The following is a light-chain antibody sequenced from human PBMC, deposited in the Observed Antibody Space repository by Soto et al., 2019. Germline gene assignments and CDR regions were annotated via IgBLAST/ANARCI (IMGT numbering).Light chain of an antibody. Sequence: DIPMTQSPSSLSASVGDRVTITCRASQGIINYLAWYQQKPGTVPKLLIYRASTLQSGVPSRFSGSGSGTDFTLTISSLQPEDVATYYCQRYNSVPITFGQGTRLEI. J-gene: IGKJ5*01. CDR2: RAS. V-gene: IGKV1-27*01. CDR1: QGIINY. CDR3: QRYNSVPIT.